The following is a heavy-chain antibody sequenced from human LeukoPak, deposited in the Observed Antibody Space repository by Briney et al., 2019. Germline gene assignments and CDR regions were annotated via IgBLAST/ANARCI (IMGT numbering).Heavy chain of an antibody. CDR1: GFTFSSYS. D-gene: IGHD3-10*01. V-gene: IGHV3-21*01. CDR2: ISSSSSYI. CDR3: ANRLDQKSYYYGSGSYYSH. J-gene: IGHJ4*02. Sequence: SGGSLRLSCAASGFTFSSYSMNWVRQAPGKGLEWVSPISSSSSYIYYADSVKGRFTISRDNAKNSLYLQMNSLRAEDTAVYYCANRLDQKSYYYGSGSYYSHWGQGTLVTVSS.